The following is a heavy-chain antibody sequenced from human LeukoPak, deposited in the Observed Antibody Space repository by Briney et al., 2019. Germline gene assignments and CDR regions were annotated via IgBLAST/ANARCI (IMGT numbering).Heavy chain of an antibody. CDR2: IFYSGST. Sequence: SETLSLTCAVSGGSISSSNWWSWVRPPPGKGLEWIGEIFYSGSTNYNRSLKSRIIISVDKSKNQFSLKLSSVTAADTAVYYCARRRSISLGYCSGGSCYSGWFDPWGQGTLVTVSS. CDR1: GGSISSSNW. D-gene: IGHD2-15*01. J-gene: IGHJ5*02. V-gene: IGHV4-4*02. CDR3: ARRRSISLGYCSGGSCYSGWFDP.